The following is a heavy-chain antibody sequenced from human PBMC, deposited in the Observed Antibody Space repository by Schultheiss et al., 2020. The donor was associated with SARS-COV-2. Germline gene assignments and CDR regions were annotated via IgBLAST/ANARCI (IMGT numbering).Heavy chain of an antibody. J-gene: IGHJ4*02. V-gene: IGHV4-59*01. Sequence: SETLSLTCTVSGGSISSYYWSWIRQPPGKGLEWIGYIYYSGSTNYNPSLKSRVTISVDTSKNQFSLKLSSVTAADTAVYYCARGIWTYYYDSSGYPLLSYFDYWGQGTLVTVSS. CDR3: ARGIWTYYYDSSGYPLLSYFDY. CDR1: GGSISSYY. CDR2: IYYSGST. D-gene: IGHD3-22*01.